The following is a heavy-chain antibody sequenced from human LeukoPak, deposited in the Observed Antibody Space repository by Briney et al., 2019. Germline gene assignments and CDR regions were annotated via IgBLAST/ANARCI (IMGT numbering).Heavy chain of an antibody. CDR1: GFTFSAYG. CDR2: ISYDGSNK. J-gene: IGHJ6*02. CDR3: AKDDSSGSSYYFHGMDV. Sequence: GGSLRLSCAASGFTFSAYGMHWVRQAPGKGLEWVAVISYDGSNKYYADSMKGRFTISGDNSKNTLYLQMNSLRAEDTAVYYCAKDDSSGSSYYFHGMDVWGQGTTVTVSS. V-gene: IGHV3-30*18. D-gene: IGHD3-22*01.